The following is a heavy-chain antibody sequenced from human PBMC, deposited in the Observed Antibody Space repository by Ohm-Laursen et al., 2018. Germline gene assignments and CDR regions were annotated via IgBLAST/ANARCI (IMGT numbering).Heavy chain of an antibody. Sequence: SLRLSCTASGFTFSSFGMNWVRQAPGKGLEWVSYIGSISSVTYYGDSVKGRFTISRDNAKNTLYLQMDSLRAEDTAVYYCARDGYYDGSRYQAFDSWGQGTLVTVSP. V-gene: IGHV3-48*01. J-gene: IGHJ4*02. CDR2: IGSISSVT. CDR3: ARDGYYDGSRYQAFDS. CDR1: GFTFSSFG. D-gene: IGHD3-22*01.